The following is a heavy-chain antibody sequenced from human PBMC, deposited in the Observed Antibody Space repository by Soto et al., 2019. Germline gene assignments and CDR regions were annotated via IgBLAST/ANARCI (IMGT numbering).Heavy chain of an antibody. CDR1: GFTFSSYA. D-gene: IGHD1-26*01. CDR2: ISSSGGST. CDR3: AKERWEGSGMEV. J-gene: IGHJ6*02. Sequence: EVQLLESGGGLVQPGGSLRLSCAASGFTFSSYAMSWVRQAPGKGLEWVSTISSSGGSTYYEDSVKGRFTISRDNSKNTLDLQRKSQRAEDTAVYYCAKERWEGSGMEVWGQRTTVTVSS. V-gene: IGHV3-23*01.